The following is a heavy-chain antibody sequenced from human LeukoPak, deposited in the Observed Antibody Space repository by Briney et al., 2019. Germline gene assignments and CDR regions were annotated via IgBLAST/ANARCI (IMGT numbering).Heavy chain of an antibody. CDR2: IYYSGST. V-gene: IGHV4-39*01. CDR3: ARLRIAAAGTGRFGP. J-gene: IGHJ5*02. CDR1: GGSISSSSYY. D-gene: IGHD6-13*01. Sequence: SETLSLTCTVSGGSISSSSYYWGWIRQPPGKGLEWIGSIYYSGSTYYNPSLKSRVTISVDTSKNQFSLKLSSATAADTAVYYCARLRIAAAGTGRFGPWGQGTLVTVSS.